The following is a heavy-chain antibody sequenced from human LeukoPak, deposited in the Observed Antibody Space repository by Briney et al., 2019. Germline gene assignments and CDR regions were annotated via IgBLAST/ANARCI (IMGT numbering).Heavy chain of an antibody. D-gene: IGHD6-6*01. CDR2: ISSDSTYI. CDR1: GDSFSSYT. CDR3: VSLGYSSSSVRY. V-gene: IGHV3-21*01. J-gene: IGHJ4*02. Sequence: GGSLRLSCAASGDSFSSYTMNWVREAPGKGLEWVSSISSDSTYIYYADSVKGRFTISRDNSKNTLYLQMNSLRAEDTAVYFCVSLGYSSSSVRYWGQGTLVTVSS.